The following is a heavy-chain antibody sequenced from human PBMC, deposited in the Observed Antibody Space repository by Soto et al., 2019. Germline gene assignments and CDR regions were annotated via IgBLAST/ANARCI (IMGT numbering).Heavy chain of an antibody. CDR3: AKQVTGWFNDAFDI. CDR2: IDGTGDNT. D-gene: IGHD6-19*01. V-gene: IGHV3-23*01. CDR1: GFTFSNYA. Sequence: EVQLLESGGGLVQPGGSLTLSCAASGFTFSNYAMSWLRQAPGKGLEWVSAIDGTGDNTHYADSVKGRFTFSRDNSRNTLYLQMNGLRPEDTALYYCAKQVTGWFNDAFDIWGQGTLVTVSS. J-gene: IGHJ3*02.